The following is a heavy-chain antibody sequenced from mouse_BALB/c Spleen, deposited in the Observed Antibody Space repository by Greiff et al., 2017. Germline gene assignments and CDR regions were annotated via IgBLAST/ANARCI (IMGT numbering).Heavy chain of an antibody. CDR2: ISDGGSYT. Sequence: EVKLVESGGGLVKPGGSLKLSCAASGFTFSDFYMYWVRQTPEKRLEWVATISDGGSYTYYPDSVKGRFTISRDNAKNNLYLQMSSLKSEDTAMYYCARGYRYDGGDAMDYWGQGTSVTVSS. CDR3: ARGYRYDGGDAMDY. CDR1: GFTFSDFY. V-gene: IGHV5-4*02. J-gene: IGHJ4*01. D-gene: IGHD2-14*01.